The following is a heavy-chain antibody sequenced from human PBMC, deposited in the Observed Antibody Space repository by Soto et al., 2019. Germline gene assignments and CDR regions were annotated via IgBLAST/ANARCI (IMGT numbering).Heavy chain of an antibody. J-gene: IGHJ4*02. V-gene: IGHV1-46*01. Sequence: ASVKVSCTASGYTFTSYYMRWVRQAPGQGLEWMGIINPSGGSTRYAQKFQGRVTMTRDTSTSTVYMELSSLRSEDTAVYYCARGLIYDSSGYYFDYWGQGTLVTVSS. CDR3: ARGLIYDSSGYYFDY. CDR1: GYTFTSYY. CDR2: INPSGGST. D-gene: IGHD3-22*01.